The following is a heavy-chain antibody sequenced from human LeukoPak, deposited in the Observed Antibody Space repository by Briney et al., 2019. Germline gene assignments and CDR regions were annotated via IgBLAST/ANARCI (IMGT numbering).Heavy chain of an antibody. CDR2: ISSSGSTI. CDR1: GFTFSSYE. V-gene: IGHV3-48*03. CDR3: ARGAYSSSWDRAFDI. D-gene: IGHD6-13*01. Sequence: GGSLRLSCAASGFTFSSYEMNWVRQAPGKGLEWVSYISSSGSTIYYADSMKGRFTISRDNAKNSLYLQMNSLRVEDTAVYYCARGAYSSSWDRAFDIWGQGTMVTVSS. J-gene: IGHJ3*02.